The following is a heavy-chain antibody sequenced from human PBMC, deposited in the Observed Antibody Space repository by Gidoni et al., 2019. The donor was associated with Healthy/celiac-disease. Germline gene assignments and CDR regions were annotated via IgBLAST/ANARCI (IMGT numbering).Heavy chain of an antibody. CDR1: GGSISSSSYY. CDR3: ASQGDYGGNSVYY. Sequence: QLQLQESGPGQVKPSETLSLTCTVSGGSISSSSYYWGWIRQPPGKGLEWIGSIYYSGSTYYNPSLKSRVTISVDTSKNQFSLKLSSVTAADTAVYYCASQGDYGGNSVYYWGQGTLVTVSS. V-gene: IGHV4-39*01. CDR2: IYYSGST. J-gene: IGHJ4*02. D-gene: IGHD4-17*01.